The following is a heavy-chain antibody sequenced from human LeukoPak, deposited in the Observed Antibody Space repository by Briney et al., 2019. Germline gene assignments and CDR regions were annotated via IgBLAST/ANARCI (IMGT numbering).Heavy chain of an antibody. J-gene: IGHJ6*03. V-gene: IGHV1-2*02. Sequence: GASVKVSCKASGYSFNSQGMNWVRQAPGQGLEWMGWINPNSGGTNYAQKFQGRVTMTRDTSISTAYMELSSLRSEDTAVYYCARVPLYYDILTGWSYYYYMDVWGKGTTVTISS. CDR1: GYSFNSQG. CDR2: INPNSGGT. CDR3: ARVPLYYDILTGWSYYYYMDV. D-gene: IGHD3-9*01.